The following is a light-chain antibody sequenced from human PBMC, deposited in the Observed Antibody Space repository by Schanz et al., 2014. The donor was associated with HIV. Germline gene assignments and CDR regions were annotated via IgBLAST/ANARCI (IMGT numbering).Light chain of an antibody. CDR3: QYFGNSGGT. CDR2: GAS. Sequence: EIVMTQSPATLSVSPGERATLSCRASQSVSSNLAWYQQKPGQAPRLLIYGASNRATGIPDRFIGTGSGTDFTLTISSLEPEDFAVYYCQYFGNSGGTFGGGTKVEIK. CDR1: QSVSSN. V-gene: IGKV3D-15*01. J-gene: IGKJ4*01.